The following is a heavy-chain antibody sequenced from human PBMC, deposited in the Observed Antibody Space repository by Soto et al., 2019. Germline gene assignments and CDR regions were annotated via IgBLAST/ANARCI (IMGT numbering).Heavy chain of an antibody. D-gene: IGHD3-10*01. Sequence: PGGSLRLSCAASGFTFSSCGMHWVRQAPGKGLEWVAVIWYDGSNKYYADSVKGRFTISRDNSKNTLYLQMNSPRAEDTAVYYCARGGPYYYGSVDIWGQGTMVTVSS. V-gene: IGHV3-33*01. CDR2: IWYDGSNK. J-gene: IGHJ3*02. CDR3: ARGGPYYYGSVDI. CDR1: GFTFSSCG.